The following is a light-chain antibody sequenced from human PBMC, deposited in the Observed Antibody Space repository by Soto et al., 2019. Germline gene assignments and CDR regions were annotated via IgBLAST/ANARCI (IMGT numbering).Light chain of an antibody. CDR3: QQYNNWPPWT. J-gene: IGKJ1*01. V-gene: IGKV3-15*01. CDR1: QSVSSN. Sequence: EIVMTQSPATLSVSPGERATLSCRASQSVSSNLAWYQKKPGQAPRLLIYGASTRATGIQARFSGSGSGTEFTLTISSLQSEDFAVDYCQQYNNWPPWTFGQGPKVEIK. CDR2: GAS.